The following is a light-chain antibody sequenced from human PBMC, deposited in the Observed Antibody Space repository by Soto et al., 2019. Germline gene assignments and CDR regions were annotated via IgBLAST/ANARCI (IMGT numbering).Light chain of an antibody. CDR2: LGS. CDR1: QSLLHSNGYNY. CDR3: MQALQTRT. V-gene: IGKV2-28*01. J-gene: IGKJ1*01. Sequence: DIVMTQSPLSLPVTPGEPASICCRSSQSLLHSNGYNYLDWYLQKPGQSPQLLIYLGSYRASGVPDRFSGSGSGTDFTLKISRVEAEDVGVYYCMQALQTRTFGQGTKVDI.